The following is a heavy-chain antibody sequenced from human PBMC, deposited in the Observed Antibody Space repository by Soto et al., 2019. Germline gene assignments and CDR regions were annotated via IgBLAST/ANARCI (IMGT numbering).Heavy chain of an antibody. D-gene: IGHD6-13*01. CDR2: ISSDGATK. V-gene: IGHV3-30*14. J-gene: IGHJ5*02. CDR1: GFAFRSRA. Sequence: GGSLRLSCTASGFAFRSRAMQWVRQAPGKGLEWVAVISSDGATKYVADSLKGRFTISRDNFESTMSLQMNNLRPEDTALYYCARSSVHIAAAGRLDLWGPGTLVTVSS. CDR3: ARSSVHIAAAGRLDL.